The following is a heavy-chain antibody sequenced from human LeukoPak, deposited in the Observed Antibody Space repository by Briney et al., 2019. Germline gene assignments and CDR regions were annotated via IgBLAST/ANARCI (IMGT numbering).Heavy chain of an antibody. D-gene: IGHD3-9*01. CDR1: GFTFSSYS. CDR2: ISSSSSYI. J-gene: IGHJ4*02. Sequence: GGSLRLSCAASGFTFSSYSMNWVRQAPGKGLEWVSSISSSSSYIYYADSVKGRFTISRDNAKNSLYLQMNSLRAEDTAVYYCARELFEGYDILTGYPLSYWGQGTLVTASS. CDR3: ARELFEGYDILTGYPLSY. V-gene: IGHV3-21*01.